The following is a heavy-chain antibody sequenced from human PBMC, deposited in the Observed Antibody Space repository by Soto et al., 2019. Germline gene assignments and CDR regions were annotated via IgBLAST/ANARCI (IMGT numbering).Heavy chain of an antibody. CDR3: ARATDDFWSGPPVDYYYGMDV. Sequence: SETLSLTCPVSGGSISSGDYYWSWIRQPPGKGLEWIGYIYYSGSTYYNPSLKSRVTISVDTSKNQFSLKLSSVTAADTAVYYCARATDDFWSGPPVDYYYGMDVWGQGTTVTVSS. CDR1: GGSISSGDYY. CDR2: IYYSGST. J-gene: IGHJ6*02. D-gene: IGHD3-3*01. V-gene: IGHV4-30-4*01.